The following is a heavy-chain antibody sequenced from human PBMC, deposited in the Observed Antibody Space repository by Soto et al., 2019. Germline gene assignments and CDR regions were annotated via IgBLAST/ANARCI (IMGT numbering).Heavy chain of an antibody. CDR3: ARGAAAPSWFDP. J-gene: IGHJ5*02. CDR2: LIPIFGTA. CDR1: GGTFSSYA. D-gene: IGHD6-6*01. V-gene: IGHV1-69*12. Sequence: QVQLVQSGAEVKKPGSSVKVSCKASGGTFSSYAISWVRQAPGQGLEWMGGLIPIFGTANYAQKFQGRVTLTADDPTRTAYSELSVLRPEDTAVYYCARGAAAPSWFDPWGQGTLVTVSS.